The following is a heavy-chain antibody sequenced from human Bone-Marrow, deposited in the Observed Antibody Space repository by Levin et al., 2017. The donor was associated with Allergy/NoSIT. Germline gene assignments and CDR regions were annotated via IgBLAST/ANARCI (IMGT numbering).Heavy chain of an antibody. D-gene: IGHD2-15*01. CDR2: ISASGGST. CDR3: AKVVGNIVVVVIPTRAAFDS. CDR1: GFTFSDYP. J-gene: IGHJ5*02. V-gene: IGHV3-23*01. Sequence: QPGGSLRLSCAASGFTFSDYPMSWVRQAPGKGLEWVSSISASGGSTYFADSVKGRFTISRDSSKNTLYLQMNSLRGEDTAVYYCAKVVGNIVVVVIPTRAAFDSWGQGALVTVSS.